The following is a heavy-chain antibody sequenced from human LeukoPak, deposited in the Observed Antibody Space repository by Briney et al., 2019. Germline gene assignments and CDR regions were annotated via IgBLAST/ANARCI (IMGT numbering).Heavy chain of an antibody. Sequence: GGSLRLSCAASGFTFSNAWMSWVRQAPGKGLEWVGRIKSKTDGGTTDYAAPVKGRFTISRDDSKNTLYLQMNSLKTEDTAVYYCTTDIPLERRSQRWPQWGQGTLVTVSS. CDR3: TTDIPLERRSQRWPQ. CDR2: IKSKTDGGTT. V-gene: IGHV3-15*01. CDR1: GFTFSNAW. D-gene: IGHD1-1*01. J-gene: IGHJ4*02.